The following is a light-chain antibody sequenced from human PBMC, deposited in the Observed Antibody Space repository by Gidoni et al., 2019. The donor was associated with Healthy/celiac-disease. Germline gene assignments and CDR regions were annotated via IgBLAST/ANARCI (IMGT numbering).Light chain of an antibody. J-gene: IGLJ1*01. CDR1: SSNLGAGHH. Sequence: QSVLTQPPSVSGAPGPKITISCTGSSSNLGAGHHVHWYQHLPGTAPKVLIFANRNRPSGVPDRFSASKSGTSASLVITGLQPEEETDYYCQSYDTSLSAYVFGTGTKVTVL. CDR3: QSYDTSLSAYV. V-gene: IGLV1-40*01. CDR2: ANR.